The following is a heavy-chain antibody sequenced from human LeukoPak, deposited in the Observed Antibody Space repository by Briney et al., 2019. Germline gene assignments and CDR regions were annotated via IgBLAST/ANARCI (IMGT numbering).Heavy chain of an antibody. CDR3: VRGAVGTGVWFDP. V-gene: IGHV3-74*01. CDR1: GFTFSGYW. J-gene: IGHJ5*02. Sequence: PGGSLRLSCAASGFTFSGYWMHWVRQAPGKGLEWVSRINIDGATTNYADSVKGRFTISRDNAKNTLHLQMNSQRADDTAVYYCVRGAVGTGVWFDPWGQGTLVTVSS. D-gene: IGHD1-26*01. CDR2: INIDGATT.